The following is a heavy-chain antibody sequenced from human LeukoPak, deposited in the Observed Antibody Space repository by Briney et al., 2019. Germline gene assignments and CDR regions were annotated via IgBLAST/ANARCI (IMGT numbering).Heavy chain of an antibody. CDR2: IIPIFGTA. Sequence: RASVNVSCKASGGTFSSYAISWVRQAPGQGLEWMGGIIPIFGTANYAQKFQGRVTITADESTSTAYMELSSLRSDDTAVYYCARKPGNSAAKPFDYWGQGTLVTVSS. CDR3: ARKPGNSAAKPFDY. J-gene: IGHJ4*02. V-gene: IGHV1-69*01. D-gene: IGHD4-23*01. CDR1: GGTFSSYA.